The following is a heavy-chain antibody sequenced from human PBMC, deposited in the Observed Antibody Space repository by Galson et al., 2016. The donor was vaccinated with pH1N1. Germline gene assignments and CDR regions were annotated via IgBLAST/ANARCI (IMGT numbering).Heavy chain of an antibody. CDR2: IKEDGSET. J-gene: IGHJ4*02. CDR3: ARVSVRREVHPWYFDY. D-gene: IGHD1-26*01. V-gene: IGHV3-7*01. CDR1: GFTFSNYW. Sequence: SLRLSCAASGFTFSNYWMHWVRQVPGKGLEWVANIKEDGSETYYVDSVRGRFTISRDNSQNTLYLQMNSLRTEDTAVYYCARVSVRREVHPWYFDYWGQGTLVTVSS.